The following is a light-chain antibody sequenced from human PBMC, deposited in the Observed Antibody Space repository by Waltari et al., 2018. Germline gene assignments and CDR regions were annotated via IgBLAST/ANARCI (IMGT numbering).Light chain of an antibody. CDR3: QQYNSYSPWT. CDR2: KAS. V-gene: IGKV1-5*03. CDR1: QPIGDW. J-gene: IGKJ1*01. Sequence: DIQMTQSPSTLSASVGDRVTITCRANQPIGDWVDWDQQKPGKAPTLLIYKASNLQSGVPSRFSGSESGTEFTLTISSLQPDDFATYYCQQYNSYSPWTFGHGTKVDI.